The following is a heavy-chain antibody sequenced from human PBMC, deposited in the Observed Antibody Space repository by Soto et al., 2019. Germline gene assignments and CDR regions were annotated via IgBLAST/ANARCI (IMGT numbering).Heavy chain of an antibody. CDR2: INPSGGST. V-gene: IGHV1-46*01. CDR1: GYTFTSYY. Sequence: ASVKVSCKASGYTFTSYYMHWVRQAPGQGLEWMGIINPSGGSTSYAQKFQGRVTMTRDTSTSTVYMELSSLRSEDTAVYYCAREARGSYASEPNSDFCGQGILVTVSS. CDR3: AREARGSYASEPNSDF. J-gene: IGHJ4*02. D-gene: IGHD2-2*01.